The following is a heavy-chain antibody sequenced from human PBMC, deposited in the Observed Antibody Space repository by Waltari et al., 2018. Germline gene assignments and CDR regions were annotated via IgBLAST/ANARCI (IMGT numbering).Heavy chain of an antibody. CDR1: GFTVSNTF. CDR2: IYSDGST. V-gene: IGHV3-53*02. CDR3: ASSNDYGDY. J-gene: IGHJ4*02. Sequence: EVQLVETGGGLIQQGGPLGLSCAAPGFTVSNTFLSWVRPAPGKGLEWVSFIYSDGSTFYADSVKGRFTISRDSSKNTLFLQMNSLRAEDTAVYYCASSNDYGDYWGQGTLVTVSS. D-gene: IGHD2-8*01.